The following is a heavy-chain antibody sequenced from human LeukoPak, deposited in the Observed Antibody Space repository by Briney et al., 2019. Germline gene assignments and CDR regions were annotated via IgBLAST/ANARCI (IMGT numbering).Heavy chain of an antibody. V-gene: IGHV4-39*01. CDR3: ARQGWFGELLSPLDY. CDR2: IYYSGST. D-gene: IGHD3-10*01. Sequence: SETLSPTCTVSGGSISSSSYYWGWIRQPPGKGLEWIGSIYYSGSTYYNPSLKSRVTISVDTSKNQFSLKLSSVTASDTAVYYCARQGWFGELLSPLDYWGQGTLVTVSS. CDR1: GGSISSSSYY. J-gene: IGHJ4*02.